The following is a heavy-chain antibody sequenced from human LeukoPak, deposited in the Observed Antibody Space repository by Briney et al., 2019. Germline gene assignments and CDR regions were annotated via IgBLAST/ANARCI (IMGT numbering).Heavy chain of an antibody. CDR3: ATGSVRYSASWYSQEGDY. Sequence: GESLKISCAASGSTFSTYAMSWVRQAPGKGLEWVSAISVSAGSTYYADSVEGRFTISRDNSKNTLYLQMNSLRAEDTAVYYCATGSVRYSASWYSQEGDYWGQGTLVTVSS. CDR1: GSTFSTYA. V-gene: IGHV3-23*01. J-gene: IGHJ4*02. D-gene: IGHD6-13*01. CDR2: ISVSAGST.